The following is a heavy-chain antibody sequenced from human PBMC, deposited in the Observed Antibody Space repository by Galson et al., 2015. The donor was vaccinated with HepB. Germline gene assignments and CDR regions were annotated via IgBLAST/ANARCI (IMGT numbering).Heavy chain of an antibody. D-gene: IGHD6-19*01. Sequence: ALLLSCAASGYNCDVFGMRWVRQRSGNGLVSVSDTNWNSGLTRYGHSVQGRFTISRHNAKNTLYLQMNSLRAEDTAFYFCARNEGDVPGWYYLDSWGRGTLVTVSS. V-gene: IGHV3-20*04. CDR3: ARNEGDVPGWYYLDS. CDR2: TNWNSGLT. CDR1: GYNCDVFG. J-gene: IGHJ4*01.